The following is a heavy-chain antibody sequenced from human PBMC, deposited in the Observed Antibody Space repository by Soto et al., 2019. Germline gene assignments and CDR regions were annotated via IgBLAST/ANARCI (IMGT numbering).Heavy chain of an antibody. CDR2: INAGNGNT. CDR3: ATRSPAFDY. V-gene: IGHV1-3*01. CDR1: GYTFSSYV. Sequence: ASVKVSCKASGYTFSSYVIHWVRQAPGQGLEWMGWINAGNGNTKYAQKFQGRVTMTTDTSTSTAYMELRSLRSDDTAVYYCATRSPAFDYWGQGTLVTVSS. J-gene: IGHJ4*02.